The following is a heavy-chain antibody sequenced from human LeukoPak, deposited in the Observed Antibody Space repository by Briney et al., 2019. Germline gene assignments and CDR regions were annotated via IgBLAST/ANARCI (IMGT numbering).Heavy chain of an antibody. V-gene: IGHV4-59*01. CDR3: ARAVIGSTDAFDI. Sequence: SESLSLTCTVSGGSISSYSWSWIRQPPREGLEWIGYIYYSGSTNYTPSLTSRVTISVYTSKKPFSLKLSSVTAADTPVYYCARAVIGSTDAFDIWGQGTMVTVSS. CDR2: IYYSGST. CDR1: GGSISSYS. J-gene: IGHJ3*02. D-gene: IGHD1-26*01.